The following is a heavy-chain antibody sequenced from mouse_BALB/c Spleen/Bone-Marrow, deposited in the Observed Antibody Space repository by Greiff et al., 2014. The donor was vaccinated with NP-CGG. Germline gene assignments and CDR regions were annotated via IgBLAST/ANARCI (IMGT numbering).Heavy chain of an antibody. CDR2: IDPYNGGP. V-gene: IGHV1S135*01. Sequence: QQSGPELVKPGASVKVSCKASDYAFTTYNMYWVKQSHGKSLEWIGYIDPYNGGPSYNQKFKGKATLTVDKSSSTAYMHLNSLTSEDSAVYYCAREGVGYYAMDYWGQGTSVTVSS. CDR3: AREGVGYYAMDY. D-gene: IGHD1-1*01. J-gene: IGHJ4*01. CDR1: DYAFTTYN.